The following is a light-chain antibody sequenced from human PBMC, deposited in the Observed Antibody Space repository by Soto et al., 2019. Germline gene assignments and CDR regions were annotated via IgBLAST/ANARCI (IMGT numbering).Light chain of an antibody. J-gene: IGKJ5*01. Sequence: DIQMTQSPSSLSASVGDRVTITCQASQDVKNYLNWYQQKPGKAPKLLIYDASNLERGVPSRFSGSGSGTDFTLTISRLEPEDFAVYYCQQYGYSPITFGQGTRLEIK. CDR1: QDVKNY. CDR3: QQYGYSPIT. CDR2: DAS. V-gene: IGKV1-33*01.